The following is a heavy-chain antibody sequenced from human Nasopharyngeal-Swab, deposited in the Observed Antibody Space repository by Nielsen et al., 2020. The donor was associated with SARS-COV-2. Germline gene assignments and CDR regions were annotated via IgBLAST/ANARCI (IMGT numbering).Heavy chain of an antibody. D-gene: IGHD3-16*02. Sequence: SETLSLTCAVYGGSFSGDYWSWIRQPPGKGLEGIGEVNHSGSTYYNPSLKSRVTISVDTSKNQFSLKLSSVTAADTAVYYCARGKNYVWGTYRYNGWFDPWGQGTLVTVSS. CDR2: VNHSGST. CDR1: GGSFSGDY. CDR3: ARGKNYVWGTYRYNGWFDP. J-gene: IGHJ5*02. V-gene: IGHV4-34*01.